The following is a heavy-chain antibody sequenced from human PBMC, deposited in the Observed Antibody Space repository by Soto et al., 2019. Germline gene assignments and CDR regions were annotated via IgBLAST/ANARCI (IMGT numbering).Heavy chain of an antibody. D-gene: IGHD6-19*01. CDR2: IYSGGST. J-gene: IGHJ6*02. V-gene: IGHV3-53*01. CDR3: ARDNGIAVAGTYYYGMDV. Sequence: GVLRLSCAASGFTVSSNYMSWVRQAPGKGLEWVSVIYSGGSTYYADSVKGRFTISRDNSKNTLYLQMNSLRAEDTAVYYCARDNGIAVAGTYYYGMDVWGQGTTVTVSS. CDR1: GFTVSSNY.